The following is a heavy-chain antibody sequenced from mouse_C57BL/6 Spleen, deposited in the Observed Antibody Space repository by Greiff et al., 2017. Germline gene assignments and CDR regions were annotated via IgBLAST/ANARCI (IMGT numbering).Heavy chain of an antibody. J-gene: IGHJ2*01. V-gene: IGHV8-12*01. CDR2: IYWDDDK. CDR3: ARSKRSSLDY. D-gene: IGHD1-1*01. CDR1: GFSLSTSGMG. Sequence: VKLMESGPGILQSSQTLSLTCSFSGFSLSTSGMGVSWIRQPSGKGLEWLAHIYWDDDKRYNQSLKSRLTISKDNSRNQVFLKITSVDTADTATYYCARSKRSSLDYWGQGTTLTVSS.